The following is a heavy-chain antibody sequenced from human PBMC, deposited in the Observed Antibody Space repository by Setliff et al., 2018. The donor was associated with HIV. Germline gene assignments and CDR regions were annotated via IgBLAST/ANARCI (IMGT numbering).Heavy chain of an antibody. Sequence: ASVKVSCKASGYTFRDYGISWVRQAPRQGLEWVGRISAFNGNINYAQKFQGRVTMTTDTSTGTAYMELRNLRSDDTAVYYCTRTTNGGSSYYLYYFFMDVWGKGTTVTVSS. J-gene: IGHJ6*04. D-gene: IGHD4-17*01. CDR2: ISAFNGNI. CDR3: TRTTNGGSSYYLYYFFMDV. CDR1: GYTFRDYG. V-gene: IGHV1-18*01.